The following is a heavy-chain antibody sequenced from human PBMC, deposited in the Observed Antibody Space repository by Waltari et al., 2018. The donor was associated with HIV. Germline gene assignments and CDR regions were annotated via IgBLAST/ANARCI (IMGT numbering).Heavy chain of an antibody. V-gene: IGHV4-59*01. CDR1: GDSISNYY. J-gene: IGHJ4*02. Sequence: QVQLQESGPGLVKPAETLSLTCTVSGDSISNYYWNWIRQPPEKGLEWIGYIYKSGSTNYNPSLKSRVSISMDTSKKEFSLKLRSVTAADTAVYFCSRSRDGDNWGPGHWGQGTLVTVSS. CDR2: IYKSGST. D-gene: IGHD2-21*02. CDR3: SRSRDGDNWGPGH.